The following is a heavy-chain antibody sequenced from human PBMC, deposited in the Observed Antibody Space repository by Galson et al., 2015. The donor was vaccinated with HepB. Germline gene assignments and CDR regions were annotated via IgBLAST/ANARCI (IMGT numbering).Heavy chain of an antibody. J-gene: IGHJ6*02. CDR3: ARDREMSTRWPDYYLHSGMDV. Sequence: SLRLSCAASGFTFSTYTMHWVRQAPGKGLEWVSLTSYDERNKNYADSVKGRFTISRDNSKNTLYLQMNSLRPEDTVVYYCARDREMSTRWPDYYLHSGMDVWGQGTTVTVSS. CDR2: TSYDERNK. D-gene: IGHD5-24*01. V-gene: IGHV3-30*01. CDR1: GFTFSTYT.